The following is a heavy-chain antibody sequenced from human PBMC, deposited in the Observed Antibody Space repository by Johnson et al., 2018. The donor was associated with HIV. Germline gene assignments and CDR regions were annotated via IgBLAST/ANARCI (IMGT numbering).Heavy chain of an antibody. V-gene: IGHV3-66*01. Sequence: VQLVESGGGVVQPGRSLRLSCAASGFTFSSYAMNWVRQAPGKGLEWLSVTYSDGDTYYADSVKGRFTTSRDNAKNTMYLQMNSLRTEDTAVYYCARGGLTAFDIWGQGTMVTVSS. CDR1: GFTFSSYA. D-gene: IGHD5-12*01. CDR3: ARGGLTAFDI. CDR2: TYSDGDT. J-gene: IGHJ3*02.